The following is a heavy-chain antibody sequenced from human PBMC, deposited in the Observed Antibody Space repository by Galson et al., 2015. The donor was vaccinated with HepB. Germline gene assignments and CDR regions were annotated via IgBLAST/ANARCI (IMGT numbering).Heavy chain of an antibody. CDR1: GGTFSSYA. Sequence: SCKASGGTFSSYAISWVRQAPGQGLEWMGGIIPIFGTANYAQKFQVRVTITADESTSTAYMELSSLRSEDTAVYYCASDRPYYYDSSGQKYYYYYMDVWGKGTTVTVSS. CDR2: IIPIFGTA. J-gene: IGHJ6*03. D-gene: IGHD3-22*01. V-gene: IGHV1-69*01. CDR3: ASDRPYYYDSSGQKYYYYYMDV.